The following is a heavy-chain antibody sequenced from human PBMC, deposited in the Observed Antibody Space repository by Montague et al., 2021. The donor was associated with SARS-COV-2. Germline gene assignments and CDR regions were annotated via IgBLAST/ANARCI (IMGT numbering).Heavy chain of an antibody. V-gene: IGHV3-23*01. CDR3: AKDQFVYDFWSGYGTIDY. D-gene: IGHD3-3*01. J-gene: IGHJ4*02. CDR1: GFTFSSYA. Sequence: SLSLSWSASGFTFSSYAMSWVRQAPGKGLEWVSAISGSGGSTYYADSVKGRFTISRDNSKNTLYLQMNSLRAEDTAVYYCAKDQFVYDFWSGYGTIDYWGQGTLVTVSS. CDR2: ISGSGGST.